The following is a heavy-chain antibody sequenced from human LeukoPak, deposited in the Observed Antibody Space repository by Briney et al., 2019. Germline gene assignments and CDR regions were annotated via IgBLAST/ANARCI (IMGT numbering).Heavy chain of an antibody. CDR2: IYYSGST. CDR1: GGSISSYY. V-gene: IGHV4-59*01. CDR3: ARTGSGSYRAVFDY. D-gene: IGHD3-10*01. J-gene: IGHJ4*02. Sequence: TASETLSLTCTVSGGSISSYYWSWIRQPPGKGLEWIGYIYYSGSTNYNPSLKSRVTISVDTSKNQFSLKLSSVTAADTAVYYCARTGSGSYRAVFDYWGQGTPVTVSS.